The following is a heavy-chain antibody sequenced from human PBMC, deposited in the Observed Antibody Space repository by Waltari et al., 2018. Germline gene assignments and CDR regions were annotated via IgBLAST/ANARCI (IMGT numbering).Heavy chain of an antibody. J-gene: IGHJ4*02. V-gene: IGHV4-39*07. CDR1: GGSISSSSYY. Sequence: QLQLQESGPGLVKPSETLSLTCTVSGGSISSSSYYWGWIRQPPGKGLEWIGSIYYSGRTHYNPSLKRRVTISVDTSKNQFSLKLSSVTAADTAVYYCARDNEGNIGSGYYQNYFDYWGQGTLVTVSS. CDR3: ARDNEGNIGSGYYQNYFDY. CDR2: IYYSGRT. D-gene: IGHD3-3*01.